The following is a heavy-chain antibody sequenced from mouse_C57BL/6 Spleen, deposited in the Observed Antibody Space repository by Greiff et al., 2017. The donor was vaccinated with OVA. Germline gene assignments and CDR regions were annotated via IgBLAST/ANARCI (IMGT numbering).Heavy chain of an antibody. Sequence: VQLQQSGPELVKPGASVKIPCKASGYTFTDYNMDWVKQSHGKSLEWIGDINPNNGGTIYNQKFKGKATLTVDKSSSTAYMELRSLTSEDTAVYYCARSYGSSSLYYFDYWGQGTTLTVSS. J-gene: IGHJ2*01. D-gene: IGHD1-1*01. CDR3: ARSYGSSSLYYFDY. CDR1: GYTFTDYN. CDR2: INPNNGGT. V-gene: IGHV1-18*01.